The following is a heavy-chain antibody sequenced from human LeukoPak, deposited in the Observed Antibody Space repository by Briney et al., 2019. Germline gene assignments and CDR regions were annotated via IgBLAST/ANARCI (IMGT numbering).Heavy chain of an antibody. CDR1: GFTFGDYS. V-gene: IGHV3-49*04. D-gene: IGHD2-2*01. Sequence: GGSLRLFCTVSGFTFGDYSMSWVREAPGKALEWVGFIRSKAYGGTTEYAASVKGRFNISRDDSKSIAYLQMNSLKTEDTAVYYCTRVQGSGTSWGQGTLVTVSS. CDR3: TRVQGSGTS. CDR2: IRSKAYGGTT. J-gene: IGHJ4*02.